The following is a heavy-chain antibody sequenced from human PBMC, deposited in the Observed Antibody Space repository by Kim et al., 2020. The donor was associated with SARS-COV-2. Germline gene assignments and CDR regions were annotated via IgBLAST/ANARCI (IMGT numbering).Heavy chain of an antibody. J-gene: IGHJ3*02. CDR2: INPNSGGT. Sequence: ASVKVSCKTSGYIFTDYFIHWVRQAPGQGLECMGWINPNSGGTKYAQKFQGRVTMTRDTSISAAYMELSSLRSDDTAVYYCARDSPGPETFDIWCQGTMVTVSS. CDR3: ARDSPGPETFDI. D-gene: IGHD2-2*01. CDR1: GYIFTDYF. V-gene: IGHV1-2*02.